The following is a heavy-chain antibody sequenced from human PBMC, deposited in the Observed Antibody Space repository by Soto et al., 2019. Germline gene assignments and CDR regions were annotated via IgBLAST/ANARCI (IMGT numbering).Heavy chain of an antibody. D-gene: IGHD2-8*01. V-gene: IGHV3-11*05. CDR3: ARDNGGTFDY. J-gene: IGHJ4*02. Sequence: QVHLVESGGGSVKPGGSLRLSCAASGFTFSDYYMTWIRQAPGKGLEWVSYVSSRSTSTNYADSMKGRFTISRDNAKNSLYLPMNSLRAEDAAVYYCARDNGGTFDYWGQGTLVTVSS. CDR2: VSSRSTST. CDR1: GFTFSDYY.